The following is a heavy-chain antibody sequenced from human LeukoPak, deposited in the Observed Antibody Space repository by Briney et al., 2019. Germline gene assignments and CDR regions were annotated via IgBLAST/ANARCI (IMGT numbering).Heavy chain of an antibody. Sequence: GGSLRLSCAASGFTFSSYEMNWVRQAPGKGLEWVSYISSGADTTYYADSVKGRFTISRDNAKNTLYLQMNSLRAEDTAAYYCARQLVVEDYSGQGTLVTVSS. J-gene: IGHJ4*02. D-gene: IGHD2-15*01. V-gene: IGHV3-48*03. CDR1: GFTFSSYE. CDR3: ARQLVVEDY. CDR2: ISSGADTT.